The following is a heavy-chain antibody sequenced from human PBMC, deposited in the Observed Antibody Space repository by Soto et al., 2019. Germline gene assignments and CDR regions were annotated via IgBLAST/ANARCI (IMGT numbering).Heavy chain of an antibody. V-gene: IGHV3-7*01. CDR3: ARVTGYCSGGSCFPFDH. CDR2: IKQDESEK. D-gene: IGHD2-15*01. J-gene: IGHJ4*02. Sequence: GGSLRLSCSASGFTFRNYWMSWLRQAPGKGLEWVANIKQDESEKFYVDSVKGRFTISRENAKNSLYLQMSSLRAEDTALYYCARVTGYCSGGSCFPFDHWGQGTQVTVSS. CDR1: GFTFRNYW.